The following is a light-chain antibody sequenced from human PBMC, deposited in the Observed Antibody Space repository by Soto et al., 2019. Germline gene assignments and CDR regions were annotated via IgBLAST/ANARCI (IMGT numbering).Light chain of an antibody. CDR2: KAS. V-gene: IGKV1-5*03. CDR3: QHYTASPT. J-gene: IGKJ3*01. Sequence: DIQMSQPPSTLSASVGDRVTITCRASQSLSSWLAWYQQKPGKAPKLLIYKASTLESGVPSRFSGSGFGTEFTLTISSLQPDDFATYYCQHYTASPTFGPGTKVDV. CDR1: QSLSSW.